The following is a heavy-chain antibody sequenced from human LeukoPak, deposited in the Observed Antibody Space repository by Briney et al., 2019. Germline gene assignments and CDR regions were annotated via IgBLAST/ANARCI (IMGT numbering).Heavy chain of an antibody. CDR3: ARRGSYNDY. D-gene: IGHD3-16*01. J-gene: IGHJ4*02. Sequence: GGSLRLSCAASGFTFSSYEMNWVRRAPGKGQEWVSYISSSGSTIYYADSVKGRFTISRDNAKNSLYLQMNSLRAEDTAVYYCARRGSYNDYWGQGTLVTVSS. CDR1: GFTFSSYE. V-gene: IGHV3-48*03. CDR2: ISSSGSTI.